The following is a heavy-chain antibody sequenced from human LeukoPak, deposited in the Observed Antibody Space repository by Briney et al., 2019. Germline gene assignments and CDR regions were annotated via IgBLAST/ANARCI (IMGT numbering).Heavy chain of an antibody. CDR1: GFTFSSYE. D-gene: IGHD3-22*01. CDR3: AKVPPHDDSGYSNPY. Sequence: GGSLRLSCAASGFTFSSYEMYWVRQAPGKGLEWVSGISGSGGDTLYADSVRGQFTISRDNSKNTLYLQMNSLRAEDTAVYYCAKVPPHDDSGYSNPYWGQVTMVTVSS. V-gene: IGHV3-23*01. CDR2: ISGSGGDT. J-gene: IGHJ4*02.